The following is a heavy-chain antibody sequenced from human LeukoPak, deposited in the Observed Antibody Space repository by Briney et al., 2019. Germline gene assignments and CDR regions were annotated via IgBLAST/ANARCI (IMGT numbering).Heavy chain of an antibody. J-gene: IGHJ4*02. Sequence: GESLKISCEGSGYSFTNYWISWVRQMPGKGLEWMGNIDPSDSYTNYSPSFQGHVTISADKSISTAYLQWSSLKASDTAMYCCARRGYSGYGPLGYWGQGTLVTVSS. CDR1: GYSFTNYW. CDR2: IDPSDSYT. V-gene: IGHV5-10-1*01. D-gene: IGHD5-12*01. CDR3: ARRGYSGYGPLGY.